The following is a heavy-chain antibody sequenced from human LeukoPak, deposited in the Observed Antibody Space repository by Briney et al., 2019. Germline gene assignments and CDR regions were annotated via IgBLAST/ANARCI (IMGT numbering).Heavy chain of an antibody. V-gene: IGHV3-48*04. CDR1: GFTFSSYR. D-gene: IGHD1-26*01. CDR3: ARSSGTYHFDY. Sequence: GESLRLSCAASGFTFSSYRMNWVRQAPGKGLEWVSYISSSGTTIYYADSVKGRFTISRDNAKNSLFLQVNSLRAEDTAVYYCARSSGTYHFDYWGQGTLVTVSS. CDR2: ISSSGTTI. J-gene: IGHJ4*02.